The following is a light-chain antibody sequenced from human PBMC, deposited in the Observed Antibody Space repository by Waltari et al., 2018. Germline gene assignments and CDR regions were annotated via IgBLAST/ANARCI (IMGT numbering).Light chain of an antibody. CDR2: QDD. J-gene: IGLJ2*01. CDR3: QVWDSGIVV. Sequence: WHERQPSQTPFLVIYQDDKRPPGIPVRFAGSNPGNTATLTISGTQAMDEADFYCQVWDSGIVVFGGGPKLTVL. V-gene: IGLV3-1*01.